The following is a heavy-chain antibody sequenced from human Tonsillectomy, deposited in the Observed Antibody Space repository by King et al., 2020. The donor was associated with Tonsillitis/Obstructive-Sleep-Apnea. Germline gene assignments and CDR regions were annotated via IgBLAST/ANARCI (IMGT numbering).Heavy chain of an antibody. CDR3: ARGGASIAAVAYYFDY. Sequence: VQLVESGGALVKPGGSLRLSCAASGFTFSDYYMSWIRQAPEKGLEGVSSISSSSSYTNYAASVKGRFTISNDNAKNSLYLQMNSLRAEDTAVYYCARGGASIAAVAYYFDYWGQGTLVTVSS. CDR2: ISSSSSYT. CDR1: GFTFSDYY. V-gene: IGHV3-11*05. J-gene: IGHJ4*02. D-gene: IGHD6-13*01.